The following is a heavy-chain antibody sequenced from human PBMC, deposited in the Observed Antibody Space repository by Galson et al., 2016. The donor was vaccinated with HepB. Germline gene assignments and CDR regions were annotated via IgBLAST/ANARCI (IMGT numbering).Heavy chain of an antibody. CDR2: VSAYNGNT. V-gene: IGHV1-18*01. Sequence: SVKVSCKASGYTFSTYGISWVRQAPGQGLEWVGWVSAYNGNTNYALKLQGRVTMTTDTSTSTAYLELWSLRSDDTAVYYCARDGVMIAVVPAASALDYLCQGTLVTVSS. CDR1: GYTFSTYG. CDR3: ARDGVMIAVVPAASALDY. J-gene: IGHJ4*02. D-gene: IGHD2-2*01.